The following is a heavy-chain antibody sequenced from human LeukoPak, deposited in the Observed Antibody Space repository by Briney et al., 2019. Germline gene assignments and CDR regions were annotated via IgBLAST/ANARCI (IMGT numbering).Heavy chain of an antibody. CDR1: GGSISSYY. V-gene: IGHV4-59*01. CDR3: ASEMENFYYGMDV. D-gene: IGHD1-1*01. CDR2: IYYTGSA. Sequence: PSETLSLTCTVSGGSISSYYWSWIRQPPGKGLEWIGYIYYTGSANYNPSLMSRVTISVDTSKNQFSLKLSTVTAADTAVYYCASEMENFYYGMDVWGQGTTVTVSS. J-gene: IGHJ6*02.